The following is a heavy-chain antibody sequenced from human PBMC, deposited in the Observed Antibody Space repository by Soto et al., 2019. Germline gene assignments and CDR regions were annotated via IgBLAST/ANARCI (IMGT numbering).Heavy chain of an antibody. CDR1: GGSISSGGYY. Sequence: LSLTCTVSGGSISSGGYYWSWIRQHPGKGLEWIGYIYYSGSTYYNPSLKGRVTISVDTSKNQFSLKLSSVTAADTAVYYCARARVLRYFDWLSDPGYYYGMDVWGQGTTVTVS. D-gene: IGHD3-9*01. CDR3: ARARVLRYFDWLSDPGYYYGMDV. V-gene: IGHV4-31*03. CDR2: IYYSGST. J-gene: IGHJ6*02.